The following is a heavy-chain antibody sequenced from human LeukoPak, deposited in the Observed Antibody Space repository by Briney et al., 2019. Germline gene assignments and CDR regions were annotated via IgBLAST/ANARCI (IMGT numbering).Heavy chain of an antibody. Sequence: SQTLSLTCAVSGGSISSDGYSWSWIRQPPGKGLEWIGYIYHSGSTYYSPSLKSRVTISVDRSKNQLSLKLSSVTAADTAMYYCASGGYSYGFDYWGQGTLVTVSS. CDR3: ASGGYSYGFDY. J-gene: IGHJ4*02. CDR2: IYHSGST. CDR1: GGSISSDGYS. D-gene: IGHD5-18*01. V-gene: IGHV4-30-2*01.